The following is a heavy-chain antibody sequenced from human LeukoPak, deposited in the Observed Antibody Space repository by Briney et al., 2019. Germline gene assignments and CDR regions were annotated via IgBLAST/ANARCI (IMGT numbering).Heavy chain of an antibody. J-gene: IGHJ3*02. D-gene: IGHD5-12*01. V-gene: IGHV3-48*04. CDR2: ISSSSSTI. Sequence: PGGSLRLSCAASGFTFSSYSMNWVRQAPGKGLEWVSYISSSSSTIYYADSVKGRFTISRDNAKNSLYLQMNSLRAEDTAVYYCATQEDSGYDYRDAFDIWGQGTMVTVSS. CDR1: GFTFSSYS. CDR3: ATQEDSGYDYRDAFDI.